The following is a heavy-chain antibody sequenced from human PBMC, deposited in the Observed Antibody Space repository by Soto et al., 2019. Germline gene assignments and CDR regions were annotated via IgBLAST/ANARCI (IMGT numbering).Heavy chain of an antibody. CDR2: IYYSGST. CDR1: GGSISSSSYY. D-gene: IGHD2-15*01. CDR3: GGVVAAATGEAVDY. J-gene: IGHJ4*02. V-gene: IGHV4-39*01. Sequence: SETLSLTCTVSGGSISSSSYYWGWIRQPPGKGLEWIGSIYYSGSTYYNPSLKSRVTISVDTSKNQFSLKLSSVTAADTAVYYCGGVVAAATGEAVDYWGQGTLVTVSS.